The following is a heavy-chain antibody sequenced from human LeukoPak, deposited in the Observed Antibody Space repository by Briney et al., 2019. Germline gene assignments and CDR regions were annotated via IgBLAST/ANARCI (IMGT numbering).Heavy chain of an antibody. V-gene: IGHV4-39*07. D-gene: IGHD3-22*01. CDR1: GGSISSSSYY. CDR2: IYYSGST. Sequence: PSETLSLTCTVSGGSISSSSYYWGWIRQPPGKGLEWIGSIYYSGSTYYNPSLKSRVTISVDTSKNQFSLKLSSVTAADTAVYYCARTENYYDNSGYSYWFDPWGQGTLVTVSS. J-gene: IGHJ5*02. CDR3: ARTENYYDNSGYSYWFDP.